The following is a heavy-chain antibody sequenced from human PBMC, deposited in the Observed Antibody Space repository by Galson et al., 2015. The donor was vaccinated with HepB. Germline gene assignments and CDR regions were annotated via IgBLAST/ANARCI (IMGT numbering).Heavy chain of an antibody. CDR3: ARDLIGRVATPSGFDY. D-gene: IGHD5-12*01. CDR2: ISYDGSNK. V-gene: IGHV3-30-3*01. J-gene: IGHJ4*02. Sequence: SLRLSCAASGFTFSSYAMHWVRQAPGKGLEWVAVISYDGSNKYYADSVKGRFTISRDNSKNTLYLQMNSLRAEDTAVYYCARDLIGRVATPSGFDYWGQGTLVTVSS. CDR1: GFTFSSYA.